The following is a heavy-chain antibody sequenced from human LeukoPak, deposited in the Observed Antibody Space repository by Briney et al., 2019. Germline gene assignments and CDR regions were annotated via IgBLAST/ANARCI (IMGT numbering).Heavy chain of an antibody. CDR3: ARDRTGLWFDP. CDR1: GDSISSGGYF. CDR2: IYYSGST. Sequence: SETLSLTCTVSGDSISSGGYFWVWIRQPPGKGLEWIGYIYYSGSTNYNPSLKSRVTISVDTSKNQFSLKLSSVTAADTAVYYCARDRTGLWFDPWGQGTLVTVSS. J-gene: IGHJ5*02. D-gene: IGHD4-17*01. V-gene: IGHV4-61*08.